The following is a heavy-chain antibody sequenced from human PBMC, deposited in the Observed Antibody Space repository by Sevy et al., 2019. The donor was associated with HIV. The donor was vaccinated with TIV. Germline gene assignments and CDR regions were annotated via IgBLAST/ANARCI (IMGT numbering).Heavy chain of an antibody. V-gene: IGHV3-30-3*01. CDR3: VREGAPYRNIRYCSGNNCFDNWFDP. Sequence: GGSLRLSCAASGFTFNDYALHWVRQAPGKGLEWVAIISSDGDNTYYADTVKGRFTISRDNSKNTVYLQMNRQRAEDIVFYYCVREGAPYRNIRYCSGNNCFDNWFDPWGQGTLVTVSS. CDR2: ISSDGDNT. J-gene: IGHJ5*02. CDR1: GFTFNDYA. D-gene: IGHD2-15*01.